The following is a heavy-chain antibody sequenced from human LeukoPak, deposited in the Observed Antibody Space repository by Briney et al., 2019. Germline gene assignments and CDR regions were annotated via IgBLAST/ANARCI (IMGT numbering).Heavy chain of an antibody. CDR1: GYTFTGYY. J-gene: IGHJ5*02. CDR2: INPNSGGT. V-gene: IGHV1-2*02. Sequence: ASVKVSCKASGYTFTGYYMLWVRQAPGQGLEWMGWINPNSGGTNYAQKFQGRVTMTRDTSISTAYMELSRLRSDDTAVYYCARDPGIMITFGGVIVTTYNWFDPWGQGTLVTVSS. CDR3: ARDPGIMITFGGVIVTTYNWFDP. D-gene: IGHD3-16*02.